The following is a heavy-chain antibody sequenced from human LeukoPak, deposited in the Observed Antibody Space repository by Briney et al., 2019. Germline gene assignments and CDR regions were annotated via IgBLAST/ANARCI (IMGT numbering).Heavy chain of an antibody. V-gene: IGHV3-23*01. CDR2: ISGSGRSDI. D-gene: IGHD5-18*01. Sequence: GGSQRLSCAASGFTFNIYAMRWVRHAPGEGREWLSAISGSGRSDIYYADSVKGRFTISRDNSKNTLYLQMNSLRAEDTAVYYCASGGPRGYSYGYDYWGQGTLVTVSS. J-gene: IGHJ4*02. CDR1: GFTFNIYA. CDR3: ASGGPRGYSYGYDY.